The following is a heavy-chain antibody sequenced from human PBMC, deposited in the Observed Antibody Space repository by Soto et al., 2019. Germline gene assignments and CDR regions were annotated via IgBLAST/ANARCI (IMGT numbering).Heavy chain of an antibody. J-gene: IGHJ6*02. CDR1: GYTFTGYY. V-gene: IGHV1-2*04. D-gene: IGHD5-12*01. Sequence: QVQLVQSGAEVKKPGASVKVSCKASGYTFTGYYMHWVRQAPGQGLEWMGWINPNSGGTNYAQKFQGWVTMTRDTSISTAYMELSRLRSDDTAVYYCAKAIRGYSGYGNYYYYGMDVWGQGTTVTVSS. CDR2: INPNSGGT. CDR3: AKAIRGYSGYGNYYYYGMDV.